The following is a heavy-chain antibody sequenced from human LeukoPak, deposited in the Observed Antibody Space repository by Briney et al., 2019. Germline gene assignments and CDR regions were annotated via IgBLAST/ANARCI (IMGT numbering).Heavy chain of an antibody. Sequence: GASVKVSCKASGYTFTGYYMHWVRQAPGQGLEWMGWINPNSGGTNYAQKFQGRVTMTRDTSISTAYMELSRLRSDDTAVYYCARAGITMVREVTVNWFDPWGQGTLVTVSS. J-gene: IGHJ5*02. CDR1: GYTFTGYY. D-gene: IGHD3-10*01. CDR3: ARAGITMVREVTVNWFDP. V-gene: IGHV1-2*02. CDR2: INPNSGGT.